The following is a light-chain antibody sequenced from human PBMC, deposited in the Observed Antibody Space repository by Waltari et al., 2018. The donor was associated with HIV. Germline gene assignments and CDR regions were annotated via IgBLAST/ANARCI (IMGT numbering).Light chain of an antibody. CDR2: DVT. V-gene: IGLV2-11*01. Sequence: QSALTQPRSVSGSPGQSVTISCTGTSSDVGGYNYVSWYQQHTDKTPKLMIYDVTKLPPGRPDRFSGSKSGNTASLTISGLQAEDEADYYCSSYAGTYTLFGTGTKVTVL. J-gene: IGLJ1*01. CDR1: SSDVGGYNY. CDR3: SSYAGTYTL.